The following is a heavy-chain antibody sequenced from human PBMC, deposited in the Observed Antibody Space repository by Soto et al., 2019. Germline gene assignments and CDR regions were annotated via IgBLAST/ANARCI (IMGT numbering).Heavy chain of an antibody. CDR1: GFTFSSYS. D-gene: IGHD6-19*01. CDR2: ISSSSSYI. Sequence: GGSLRLSCAASGFTFSSYSMNWVRQAPGKGLEWVSSISSSSSYIYYADSVKGRFTISRDNAKNSLYLQMNSLRAEDTAVYYCARKLAAVAGYTFDIWGQGTMVTVSS. CDR3: ARKLAAVAGYTFDI. V-gene: IGHV3-21*01. J-gene: IGHJ3*02.